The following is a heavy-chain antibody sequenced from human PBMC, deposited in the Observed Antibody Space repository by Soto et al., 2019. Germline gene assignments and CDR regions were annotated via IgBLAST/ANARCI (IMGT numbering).Heavy chain of an antibody. J-gene: IGHJ5*02. CDR1: GFTFSDYY. CDR2: ISSSGSTI. Sequence: PGGSLRLSCAASGFTFSDYYMSWIRQAPGKGLEWVSYISSSGSTIYYADSVKGRFTISRDNAKNSLYLQMNSLRAEDTAVYYCARDHSSSSWTPYNWFDPWGQGTLVTVSS. V-gene: IGHV3-11*01. CDR3: ARDHSSSSWTPYNWFDP. D-gene: IGHD6-13*01.